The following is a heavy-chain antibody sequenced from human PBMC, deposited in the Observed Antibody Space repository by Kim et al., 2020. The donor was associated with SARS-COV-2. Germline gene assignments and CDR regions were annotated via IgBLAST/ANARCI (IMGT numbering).Heavy chain of an antibody. D-gene: IGHD4-17*01. J-gene: IGHJ4*02. CDR3: ARHTTVTTFDY. CDR2: T. V-gene: IGHV4-39*01. Sequence: TYYNPSLKRRVTISVDTSKNQFSLKLSSVTAADTAVYYCARHTTVTTFDYWGQGTLVTVSS.